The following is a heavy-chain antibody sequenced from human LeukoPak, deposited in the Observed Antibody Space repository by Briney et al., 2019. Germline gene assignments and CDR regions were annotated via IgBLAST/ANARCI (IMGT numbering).Heavy chain of an antibody. J-gene: IGHJ4*02. D-gene: IGHD6-13*01. CDR1: GSSFTTYW. CDR2: IYPDDSDT. Sequence: GASLKISCEAAGSSFTTYWIGWVRQMPGKGLEWMGVIYPDDSDTRYSPSFQGQVTISADKSITTAYLQWSSLKASDTAMYYCARWGYSSSWHPDYWGQGTLVTVSS. V-gene: IGHV5-51*01. CDR3: ARWGYSSSWHPDY.